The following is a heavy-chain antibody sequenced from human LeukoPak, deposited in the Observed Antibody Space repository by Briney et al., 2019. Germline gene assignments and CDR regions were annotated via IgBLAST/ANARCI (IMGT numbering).Heavy chain of an antibody. CDR1: GYTFTGYY. V-gene: IGHV1-18*04. D-gene: IGHD3-16*01. J-gene: IGHJ4*02. CDR2: ISTYNGDT. CDR3: AREGLGELTLDY. Sequence: GASVKVSYKASGYTFTGYYMHWVRQAPGQGLEWMGWISTYNGDTNYAQKLQGRVTMTTDTSTNTAYMELRSLRSDDTAVYYCAREGLGELTLDYWGQGTLVTVSS.